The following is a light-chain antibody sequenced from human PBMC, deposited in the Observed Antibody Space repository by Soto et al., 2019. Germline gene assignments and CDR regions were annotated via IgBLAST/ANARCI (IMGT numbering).Light chain of an antibody. CDR2: GAS. V-gene: IGKV3-20*01. CDR3: QQYGSSPWT. J-gene: IGKJ1*01. Sequence: EILFTQSPCTLSLSPWERAXLPXRASQSVSSSHFAWYQQNPGQAPRLLIHGASSRATGIPDRFSGSGSGTDFTLTISRLEPEDFAVYYCQQYGSSPWTFGQGTKV. CDR1: QSVSSSH.